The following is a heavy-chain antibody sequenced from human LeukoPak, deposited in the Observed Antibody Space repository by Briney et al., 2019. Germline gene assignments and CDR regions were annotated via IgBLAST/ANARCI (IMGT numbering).Heavy chain of an antibody. Sequence: GGSLRLSCAASGFSFSSYWMSWVRQAPGKGLEWVANIKQDGSEKYYVDSVKGRFTISRDNAKNSLHLQMDSLRAEDTAVYYCARGRYCSSSSCFFDYWGQGPVVTVSS. CDR1: GFSFSSYW. D-gene: IGHD2-2*01. J-gene: IGHJ4*02. CDR3: ARGRYCSSSSCFFDY. CDR2: IKQDGSEK. V-gene: IGHV3-7*01.